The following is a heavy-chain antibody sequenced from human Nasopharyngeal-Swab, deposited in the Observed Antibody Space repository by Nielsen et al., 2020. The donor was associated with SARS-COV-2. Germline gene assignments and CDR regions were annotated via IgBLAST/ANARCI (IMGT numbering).Heavy chain of an antibody. CDR2: IYHSGST. J-gene: IGHJ4*02. V-gene: IGHV4-38-2*01. Sequence: WIRQPPGKGLEWIASIYHSGSTYYNPSLRSRVTILVDTSKNQSSLKLYSVTAADTAIYYCARRSGYSYGYALDNWGPGTLVTVSS. CDR3: ARRSGYSYGYALDN. D-gene: IGHD5-18*01.